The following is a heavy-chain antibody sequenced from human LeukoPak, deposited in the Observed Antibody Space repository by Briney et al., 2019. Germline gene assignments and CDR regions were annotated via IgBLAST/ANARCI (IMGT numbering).Heavy chain of an antibody. D-gene: IGHD6-13*01. CDR2: THNNGDS. CDR3: ARQPGGTAAFDI. Sequence: SETLSLTCTVSGASIDSYYWSWIRQPPGKGLEWIGYTHNNGDSNCNPSLKSRLTISVDTSKNEVSLVLTSVTAADTALYYCARQPGGTAAFDIWAQGNMVTVSA. J-gene: IGHJ3*02. CDR1: GASIDSYY. V-gene: IGHV4-59*08.